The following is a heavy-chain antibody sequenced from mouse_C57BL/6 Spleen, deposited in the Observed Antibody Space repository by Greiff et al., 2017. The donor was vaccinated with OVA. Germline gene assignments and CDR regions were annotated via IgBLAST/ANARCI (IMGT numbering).Heavy chain of an antibody. CDR3: ASRFITTVAPYAMDY. D-gene: IGHD1-1*01. CDR2: IDPNSGGT. V-gene: IGHV1-72*01. Sequence: QVQLQQPGAELVKPGASVKLSCKASGYTFTSYWMHWVKQRPGRGLEWIGRIDPNSGGTKYNEKFKSKATLTVDKPSSTAYMQLSSLTSEDSAVYYGASRFITTVAPYAMDYWGQGTSVTVSS. CDR1: GYTFTSYW. J-gene: IGHJ4*01.